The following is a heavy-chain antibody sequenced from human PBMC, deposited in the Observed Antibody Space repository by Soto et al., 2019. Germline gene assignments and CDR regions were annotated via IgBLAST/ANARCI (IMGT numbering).Heavy chain of an antibody. D-gene: IGHD3-3*01. CDR3: ARGERGGKIMIFGVVTQPDYYYYGMDV. J-gene: IGHJ6*02. Sequence: GASVKVSCKASGYTFTSYAMHWVRQAPGQRLEWMGWINAGNGNTKYSQKFQGRVTITRDTSASTAYMELSSLRSEDTAVYYCARGERGGKIMIFGVVTQPDYYYYGMDVWGQGTTVTVSS. CDR2: INAGNGNT. V-gene: IGHV1-3*01. CDR1: GYTFTSYA.